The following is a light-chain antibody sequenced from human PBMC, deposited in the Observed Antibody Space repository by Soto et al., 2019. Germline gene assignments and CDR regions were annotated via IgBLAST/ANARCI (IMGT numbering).Light chain of an antibody. Sequence: QSALTRPASVSWSPGQSITISGTGTSSDIGGYNFVSWYQQHPGKAPKLIIYEVTNRPSGVSNRFSASKSGNTASLTISGLQADDAADYYCSSFTTTNTYVIYGGGTKVTVL. CDR3: SSFTTTNTYVI. CDR1: SSDIGGYNF. J-gene: IGLJ2*01. V-gene: IGLV2-14*01. CDR2: EVT.